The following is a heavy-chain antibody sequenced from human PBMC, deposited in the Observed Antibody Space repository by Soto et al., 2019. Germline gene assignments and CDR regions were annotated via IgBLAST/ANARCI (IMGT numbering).Heavy chain of an antibody. CDR3: PRPCNNCVVH. CDR1: GYSFSNYW. CDR2: INPGDSES. J-gene: IGHJ4*02. V-gene: IGHV5-51*01. Sequence: GESLKISCKASGYSFSNYWIGWVRQMPGKGLEWMAIINPGDSESRYSPSFQGQVPISADKSISTAYLQWNSPKASDPAPYSCPRPCNNCVVHCGPGTLVTVST. D-gene: IGHD1-20*01.